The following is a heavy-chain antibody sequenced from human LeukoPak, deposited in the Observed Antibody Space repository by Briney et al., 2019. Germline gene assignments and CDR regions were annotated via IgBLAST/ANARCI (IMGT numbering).Heavy chain of an antibody. CDR3: ARGRSISSGGTWGGY. CDR1: GYTFTDYY. CDR2: ISPNSGGT. D-gene: IGHD2-15*01. J-gene: IGHJ4*02. V-gene: IGHV1-2*02. Sequence: GASVKVSCKASGYTFTDYYMHWVRQAPGQGLEWMAWISPNSGGTSYAQNFQGRVTMTRDTSISTAYMELSRLRSDDTAVYYCARGRSISSGGTWGGYWGQGTLVTVSS.